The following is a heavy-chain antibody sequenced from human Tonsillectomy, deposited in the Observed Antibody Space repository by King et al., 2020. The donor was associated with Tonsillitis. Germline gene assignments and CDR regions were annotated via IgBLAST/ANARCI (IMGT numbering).Heavy chain of an antibody. CDR1: GFTFRNHD. J-gene: IGHJ3*02. CDR2: ISSTSRYI. Sequence: VQLVESGGGLVKPGGSLRVSCATSGFTFRNHDMNWVRQAPGAGLEWVSSISSTSRYIHYAESVKGRFTVSRDNAKNKLFLQMDSLRAEDTAVYYCARDKGADYHDNGRGAIDMWGQGTMVTVSS. D-gene: IGHD4/OR15-4a*01. CDR3: ARDKGADYHDNGRGAIDM. V-gene: IGHV3-21*01.